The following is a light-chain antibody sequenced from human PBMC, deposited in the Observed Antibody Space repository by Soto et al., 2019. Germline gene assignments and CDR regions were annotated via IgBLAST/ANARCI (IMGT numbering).Light chain of an antibody. Sequence: QSVLTQPASVSGSPGQSITISCTGTSSDVGGYNYVSWYQQHPGKAPKLMIYDVSNRPSGVSNCLSGSKSGNTASLTISGLQAEDEADYYCSSYTSSSPPFVFGTGTKVTVL. V-gene: IGLV2-14*01. CDR1: SSDVGGYNY. CDR3: SSYTSSSPPFV. J-gene: IGLJ1*01. CDR2: DVS.